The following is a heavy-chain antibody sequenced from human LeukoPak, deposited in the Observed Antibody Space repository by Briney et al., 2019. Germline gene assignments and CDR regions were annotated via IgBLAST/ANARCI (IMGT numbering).Heavy chain of an antibody. Sequence: KPSETLSLTCAVSGYSISSGYYWGWIRQPPGRGLEWIGYIYYSGYTNYNPSLKSRVTISVDTSKNQFSLKLSSVTAADTAVYYCARTTEDCNSASCYQYCFDPWGQGTLVTVSS. CDR1: GYSISSGYY. CDR3: ARTTEDCNSASCYQYCFDP. J-gene: IGHJ5*02. D-gene: IGHD2-2*01. V-gene: IGHV4-61*01. CDR2: IYYSGYT.